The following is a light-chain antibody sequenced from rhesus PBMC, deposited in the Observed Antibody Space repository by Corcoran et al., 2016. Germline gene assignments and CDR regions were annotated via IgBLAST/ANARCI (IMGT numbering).Light chain of an antibody. V-gene: IGKV3-10*01. CDR1: QSVSSY. CDR3: YQRSSGCT. CDR2: GAS. J-gene: IGKJ4*01. Sequence: QVILTQSPATLSLSPGERATLSCRASQSVSSYLAWYQQNPGQAPRLLIYGASSRATVIPDRFSGSGSGTYFTLPLSSMEPEDVGVYHCYQRSSGCTFGGGTKVEIK.